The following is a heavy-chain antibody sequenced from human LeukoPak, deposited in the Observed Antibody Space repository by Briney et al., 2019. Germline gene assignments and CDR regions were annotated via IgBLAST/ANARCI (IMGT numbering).Heavy chain of an antibody. V-gene: IGHV4-59*01. CDR3: ARITVGGAFDI. CDR2: IYYSGST. Sequence: SETLSLTCTVSGGSISSYYWSWIRQPPGKGLEWIGYIYYSGSTNYNPSLKSRVTISVDTSKDQFSLKLSSVTAADTAVYYCARITVGGAFDIWGQGTMVIVSS. CDR1: GGSISSYY. D-gene: IGHD3-16*01. J-gene: IGHJ3*02.